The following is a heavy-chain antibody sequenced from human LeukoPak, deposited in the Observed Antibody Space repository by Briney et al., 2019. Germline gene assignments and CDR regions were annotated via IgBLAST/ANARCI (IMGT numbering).Heavy chain of an antibody. CDR3: ARLRIAARLSAFDI. V-gene: IGHV1-18*01. J-gene: IGHJ3*02. D-gene: IGHD6-6*01. Sequence: ASVKVSCKAAGYSFTSYGISWVRQAPGQGRERMGWISAYNSNTNYAQKLQGRVTMTTDTSTSTAYMELRSLRSDDTAVYYCARLRIAARLSAFDIWGQGTMVTVSS. CDR2: ISAYNSNT. CDR1: GYSFTSYG.